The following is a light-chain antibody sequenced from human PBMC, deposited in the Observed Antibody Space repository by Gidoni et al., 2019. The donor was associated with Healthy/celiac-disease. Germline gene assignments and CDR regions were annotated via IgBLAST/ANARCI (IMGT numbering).Light chain of an antibody. CDR1: SSYVGGNNS. Sequence: SALTHPASVSRSPGQSITTSCTGTSSYVGGNNSVSWYQQHPGKAPKLMIYDVSNRPSGVSKRFSGSKSGNTASLTISGLQAEDEADYYCSSYTSSSNLGVFGGGTKLTVL. J-gene: IGLJ2*01. V-gene: IGLV2-14*03. CDR2: DVS. CDR3: SSYTSSSNLGV.